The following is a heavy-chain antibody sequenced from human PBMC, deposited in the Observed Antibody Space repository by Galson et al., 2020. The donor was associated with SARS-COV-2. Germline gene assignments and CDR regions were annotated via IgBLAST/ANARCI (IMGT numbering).Heavy chain of an antibody. Sequence: ASVKVSCKASGYTFINYGITWVRQAPGQGLEWMGWNSPDSGKTKYAQNLQGRVTMTTETSTSTAYMELGSLKSDDTAVYYCARAIPDPDGDYLGDYYYMDVWGKGTTVTVFS. CDR2: NSPDSGKT. CDR3: ARAIPDPDGDYLGDYYYMDV. D-gene: IGHD4-17*01. CDR1: GYTFINYG. V-gene: IGHV1-18*04. J-gene: IGHJ6*03.